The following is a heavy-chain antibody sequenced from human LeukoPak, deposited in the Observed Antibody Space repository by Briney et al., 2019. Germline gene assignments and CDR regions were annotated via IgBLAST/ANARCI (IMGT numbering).Heavy chain of an antibody. D-gene: IGHD4-17*01. Sequence: KPGGSLILSCEASGFTFSDAWMSWVRQATGKGLEWVGRIKSITDGGTADYAAPVKGRFTISRDDSKNTLYLEMNSLKTEDTAFYYCTTDPMTAVTNLGYWGQGTLVTVSS. J-gene: IGHJ4*02. V-gene: IGHV3-15*05. CDR3: TTDPMTAVTNLGY. CDR2: IKSITDGGTA. CDR1: GFTFSDAW.